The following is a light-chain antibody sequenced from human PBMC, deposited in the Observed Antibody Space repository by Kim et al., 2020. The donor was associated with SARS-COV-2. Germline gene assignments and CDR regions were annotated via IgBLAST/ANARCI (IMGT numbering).Light chain of an antibody. CDR2: QDN. V-gene: IGLV3-1*01. CDR3: QAWYSNIAG. Sequence: VYRRQTAGLSCAGHNLGEKHAPSYQQKPGQSPVWVIYQDNKRPPGIPERFSGPNSGNTATLTISGTQAMDEADYYCQAWYSNIAGFGCGTKLTVL. J-gene: IGLJ1*01. CDR1: NLGEKH.